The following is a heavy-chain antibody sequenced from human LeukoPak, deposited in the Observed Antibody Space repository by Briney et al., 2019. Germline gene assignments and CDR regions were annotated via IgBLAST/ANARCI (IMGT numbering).Heavy chain of an antibody. Sequence: GGSLRLSCAVSGFTVSSNYMTWVRRAPGPGLEACSVIYFGVTTYYAASVKGRFTISRDNSKNTVYLQMNSLRVEDTAVYYCARGAGVYVYWGQGTLVTVSS. CDR3: ARGAGVYVY. CDR2: IYFGVTT. J-gene: IGHJ4*02. V-gene: IGHV3-53*01. CDR1: GFTVSSNY. D-gene: IGHD5/OR15-5a*01.